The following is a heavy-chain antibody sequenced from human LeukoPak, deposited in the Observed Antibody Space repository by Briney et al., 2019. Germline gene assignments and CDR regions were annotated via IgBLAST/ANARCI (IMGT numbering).Heavy chain of an antibody. CDR3: ARSRYYYGSGSFYFDY. CDR2: IYTSGST. CDR1: GGSINSYY. Sequence: PSETLSLTCTVSGGSINSYYWAWIRQPPGKGLEWIGRIYTSGSTNYNPSLKSRVTMSVDTSKNQFSLKLSSVTAADTAVYYCARSRYYYGSGSFYFDYWGQGTLVTVSS. D-gene: IGHD3-10*01. V-gene: IGHV4-4*07. J-gene: IGHJ4*02.